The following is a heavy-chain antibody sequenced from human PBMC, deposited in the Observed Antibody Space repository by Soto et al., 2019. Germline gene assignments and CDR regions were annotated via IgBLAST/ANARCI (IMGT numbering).Heavy chain of an antibody. J-gene: IGHJ6*01. Sequence: SVKVHCRASGYTDTRYSMHVGRQAPGQGLEWMGWINPNSGGTNYAQKFQGWVTMTRDTSISTAYMELSRLRSDDTAVYYCARGGEDCSSTSCPGFYYYYGMDVWGQGITVTVSS. V-gene: IGHV1-2*04. CDR2: INPNSGGT. CDR3: ARGGEDCSSTSCPGFYYYYGMDV. CDR1: GYTDTRYS. D-gene: IGHD2-2*01.